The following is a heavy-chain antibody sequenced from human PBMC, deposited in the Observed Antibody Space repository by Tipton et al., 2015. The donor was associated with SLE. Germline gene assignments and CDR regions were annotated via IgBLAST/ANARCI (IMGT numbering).Heavy chain of an antibody. V-gene: IGHV4-59*01. J-gene: IGHJ4*02. Sequence: TLSLTCTVSGGAISSDYWSWIRQPPGKGLEWIGYIYYSGSTNYNPSLKSRVTISVDTSKNQFSLKLSSVTAADTAVYYCASLVGATTPFDYWGQGTLVTVSS. CDR1: GGAISSDY. CDR3: ASLVGATTPFDY. CDR2: IYYSGST. D-gene: IGHD1-26*01.